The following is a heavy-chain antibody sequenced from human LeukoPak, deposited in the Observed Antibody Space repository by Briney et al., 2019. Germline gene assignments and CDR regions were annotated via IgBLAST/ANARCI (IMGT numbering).Heavy chain of an antibody. J-gene: IGHJ6*03. V-gene: IGHV1-8*03. D-gene: IGHD1-26*01. Sequence: ASVKVSCKASGYTFTSYDINWVRQATGQGLEWMGWMNPNSGNTGYAQKFQGRVTITRNTSISTAYMELRSLRSDDTAVYYCARASYTYYYYYYYMDVWGNGTTVTISS. CDR2: MNPNSGNT. CDR3: ARASYTYYYYYYYMDV. CDR1: GYTFTSYD.